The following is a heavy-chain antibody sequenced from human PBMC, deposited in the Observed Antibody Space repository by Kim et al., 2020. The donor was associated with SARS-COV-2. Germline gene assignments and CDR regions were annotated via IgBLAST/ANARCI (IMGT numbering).Heavy chain of an antibody. J-gene: IGHJ4*02. CDR1: GFTFSNYD. CDR3: TRVKAYCGGDCGYDI. D-gene: IGHD2-21*02. V-gene: IGHV3-13*05. Sequence: WGSLRLSCVASGFTFSNYDMYWVRQVAGKGLEWVSTIGTTDDPFYSDSVKGRFTISRDNAKNSLYLQMNSLRVGDTALYYCTRVKAYCGGDCGYDIWGQGTLVTVSS. CDR2: IGTTDDP.